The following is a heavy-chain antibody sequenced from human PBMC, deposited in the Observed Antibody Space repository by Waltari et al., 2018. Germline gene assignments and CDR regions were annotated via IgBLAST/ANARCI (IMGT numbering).Heavy chain of an antibody. CDR3: ARGSPSGSYPPHGY. D-gene: IGHD3-3*01. Sequence: QVQLVQSGAAAKQPGASVKVSCTASGYTLSSYGVPWARQAPGQGLEWMGRINAYNGDTNYAQKLQGRVTMTADTSTSTAYMELRSLRSDDTAVYYCARGSPSGSYPPHGYWGQGTLVTVSS. CDR2: INAYNGDT. CDR1: GYTLSSYG. J-gene: IGHJ4*02. V-gene: IGHV1-18*01.